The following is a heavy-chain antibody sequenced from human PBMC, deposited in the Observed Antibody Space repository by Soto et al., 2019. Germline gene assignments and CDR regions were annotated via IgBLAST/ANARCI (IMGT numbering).Heavy chain of an antibody. Sequence: PGESLKISCKASGYTFSNYWIGWVRQMPGKGLEWMGIIYPGDSDTRNSPSFVGQVTLSVDKSINTIYLQWSSLKASDTAMYYCARQRDDQAFDYWGQGTVVTVSS. CDR1: GYTFSNYW. CDR3: ARQRDDQAFDY. J-gene: IGHJ4*02. V-gene: IGHV5-51*01. CDR2: IYPGDSDT.